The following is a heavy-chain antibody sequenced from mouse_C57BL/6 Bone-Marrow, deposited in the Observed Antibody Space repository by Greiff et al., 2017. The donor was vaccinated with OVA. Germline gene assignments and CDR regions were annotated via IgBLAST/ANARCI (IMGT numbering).Heavy chain of an antibody. J-gene: IGHJ4*01. CDR3: ARGVSYAMDY. CDR1: GFTFSSYA. Sequence: EVKLVESGGGLVKPGGSLKLSCAASGFTFSSYAMSWVRQTPEKRLEWVATISDGGSYTYYPDNVKGRFTISRDNAKNNRYLQMSHLKSEDTAMYYCARGVSYAMDYWGQGTSVTVSS. V-gene: IGHV5-4*03. CDR2: ISDGGSYT.